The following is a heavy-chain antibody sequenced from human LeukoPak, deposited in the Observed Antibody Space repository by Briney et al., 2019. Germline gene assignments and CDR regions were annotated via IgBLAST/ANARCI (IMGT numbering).Heavy chain of an antibody. J-gene: IGHJ4*02. V-gene: IGHV1-58*02. D-gene: IGHD2-21*01. CDR1: GFTFTSSA. Sequence: SVKVSXKASGFTFTSSAMQWVRQARGQRLEWIGWIVVGSGNTNYAQKFQERVTITRDMSTSTAYMELSSLRSEDTAVYYCAAYCGGDCLNDYWGPGTLVTVSS. CDR3: AAYCGGDCLNDY. CDR2: IVVGSGNT.